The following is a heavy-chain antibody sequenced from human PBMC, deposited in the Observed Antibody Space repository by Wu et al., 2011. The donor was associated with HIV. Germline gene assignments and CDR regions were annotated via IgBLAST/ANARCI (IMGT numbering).Heavy chain of an antibody. D-gene: IGHD7-27*01. CDR1: GYTFTDYY. J-gene: IGHJ3*02. CDR3: ARETLTGGRTFDI. CDR2: INPNSGGT. Sequence: QVQVVQSGAEVKKPGASVKVSCKASGYTFTDYYIHWVRQAPGQGLEWMGWINPNSGGTNDAQKFQGRVTMTRDTSISTAYMELSGLRSDDTAVYYCARETLTGGRTFDIWGQGTMVTVSS. V-gene: IGHV1-2*02.